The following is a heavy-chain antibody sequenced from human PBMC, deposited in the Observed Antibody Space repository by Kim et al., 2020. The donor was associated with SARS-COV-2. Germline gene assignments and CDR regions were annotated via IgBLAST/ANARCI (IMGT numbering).Heavy chain of an antibody. V-gene: IGHV3-73*01. Sequence: GGSLRLSCAASGFTFSGSAMHWVRQASGKGLEWVGRIRSKANSYATAYAASVKGRFTISRDDSKNTAYLQMNSLKTEDTAVYYCMGIFWAETMDVWGQGTTVTVSS. J-gene: IGHJ6*02. CDR3: MGIFWAETMDV. D-gene: IGHD3-9*01. CDR2: IRSKANSYAT. CDR1: GFTFSGSA.